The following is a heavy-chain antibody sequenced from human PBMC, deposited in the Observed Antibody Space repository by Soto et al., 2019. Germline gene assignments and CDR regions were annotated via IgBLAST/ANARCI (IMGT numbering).Heavy chain of an antibody. CDR3: AKGDNLGPKTGYAFDP. V-gene: IGHV6-1*01. CDR1: GDSASSNTAS. CDR2: TYFRSKWYN. Sequence: SQTLSLTCAISGDSASSNTASWNWIRQSPSRGLEWLGRTYFRSKWYNDYAVSVKSRIIINPDTSNNQFSLQLNSVTPEDTAVYFXAKGDNLGPKTGYAFDPWGQGIMVTVSS. J-gene: IGHJ5*02. D-gene: IGHD5-12*01.